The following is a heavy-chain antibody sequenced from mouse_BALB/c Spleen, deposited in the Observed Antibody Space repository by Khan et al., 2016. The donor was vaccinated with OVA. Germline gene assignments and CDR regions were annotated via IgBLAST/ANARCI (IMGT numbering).Heavy chain of an antibody. V-gene: IGHV9-3-1*01. Sequence: QIQLVQSGPELKKPGETVKISCKASGYTFTNYVMNWVKQAPGKGLKWMGWINTYTGEPTYSDDFKGRFAFSLETSASTAYLQINNLKNEDTATYNWARGNGGFDYWGQGTTLTVSS. J-gene: IGHJ2*01. CDR1: GYTFTNYV. CDR3: ARGNGGFDY. D-gene: IGHD2-1*01. CDR2: INTYTGEP.